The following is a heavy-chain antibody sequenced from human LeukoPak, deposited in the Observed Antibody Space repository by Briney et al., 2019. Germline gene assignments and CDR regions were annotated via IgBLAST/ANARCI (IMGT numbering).Heavy chain of an antibody. J-gene: IGHJ3*02. CDR2: IQQGGSHK. V-gene: IGHV3-7*01. CDR1: GFTFSSYW. D-gene: IGHD4-23*01. Sequence: GGSLRLSCAASGFTFSSYWMGWVRQAPGKGLEWVASIQQGGSHKYYMDSVEGRFTISRDNAKNSLFLQMNSLRAEDTAVYYCATGSRKDYGGNSGAFDIWGQGTMVTVSS. CDR3: ATGSRKDYGGNSGAFDI.